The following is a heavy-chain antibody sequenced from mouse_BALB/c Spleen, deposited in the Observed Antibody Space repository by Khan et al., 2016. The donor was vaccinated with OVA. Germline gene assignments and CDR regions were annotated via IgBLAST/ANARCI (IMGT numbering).Heavy chain of an antibody. CDR2: INPTTGYA. D-gene: IGHD2-1*01. V-gene: IGHV1-7*01. CDR3: TRRGIYGIFAY. Sequence: VQLQQSGAELAQPGTSVKMSCQTSGYTFTTYWIHWVKQRPGQGLEWIGYINPTTGYAEYNQRFKDKATLTTDKSSSTAYIQLSRLTSEESAVYYCTRRGIYGIFAYWGQGTLVTVSA. J-gene: IGHJ3*01. CDR1: GYTFTTYW.